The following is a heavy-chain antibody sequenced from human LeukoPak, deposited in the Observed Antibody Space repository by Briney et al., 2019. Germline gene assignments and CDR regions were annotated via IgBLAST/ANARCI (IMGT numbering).Heavy chain of an antibody. J-gene: IGHJ4*02. V-gene: IGHV1-18*01. CDR2: ISAYNGNT. CDR3: ARGYGGAIPVDY. CDR1: GGTFSSYA. Sequence: GSSVKVSCKASGGTFSSYAISWVRQAPGQGLEWMGWISAYNGNTNYAQKLQGRVTMTTDTSTSTAYMELRSLRSDDTAVYYCARGYGGAIPVDYWGQGTLVTVSS. D-gene: IGHD3-16*02.